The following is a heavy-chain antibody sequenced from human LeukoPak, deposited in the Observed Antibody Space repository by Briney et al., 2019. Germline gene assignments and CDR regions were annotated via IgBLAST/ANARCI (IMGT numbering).Heavy chain of an antibody. CDR2: INAGNGNT. CDR1: GYTFTSYA. D-gene: IGHD2-15*01. J-gene: IGHJ4*02. Sequence: ASVKVSCKASGYTFTSYAMHWVRQAPGQRLELMGWINAGNGNTKYSQKFQGRVTITRDTSASTAYMELSSLRSEDTAVYYCARAVVVVAAFDYWGQGTLVTVSS. V-gene: IGHV1-3*01. CDR3: ARAVVVVAAFDY.